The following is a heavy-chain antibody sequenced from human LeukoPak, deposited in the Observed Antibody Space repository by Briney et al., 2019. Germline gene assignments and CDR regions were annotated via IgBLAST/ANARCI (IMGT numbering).Heavy chain of an antibody. Sequence: GRSLRLSCTASGFTFGDYAMSWFRQAPGKGLEWVGFIRSKAHGGTTEYAASVKGRFTISRDDSKSIAYLQMDSLKTEDTAVYYCTRVTFSWYVDYWGQGTLVTVSS. J-gene: IGHJ4*02. V-gene: IGHV3-49*03. CDR2: IRSKAHGGTT. CDR1: GFTFGDYA. CDR3: TRVTFSWYVDY. D-gene: IGHD6-13*01.